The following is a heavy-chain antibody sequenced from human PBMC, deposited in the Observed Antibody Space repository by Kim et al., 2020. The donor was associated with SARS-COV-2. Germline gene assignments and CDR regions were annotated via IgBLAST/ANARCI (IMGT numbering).Heavy chain of an antibody. V-gene: IGHV4-39*07. Sequence: PSLKSRVTKSVDTSKNQFSLKLSSVTAAGTAVYYCAREGNDYVWGSYFDYWGQGTLVTVSS. J-gene: IGHJ4*02. CDR3: AREGNDYVWGSYFDY. D-gene: IGHD3-16*01.